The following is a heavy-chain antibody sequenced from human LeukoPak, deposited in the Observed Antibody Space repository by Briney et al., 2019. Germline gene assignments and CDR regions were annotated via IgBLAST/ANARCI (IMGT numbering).Heavy chain of an antibody. Sequence: ASVKVSCKASGYTFTSYYMHWVRQAPGQGLEWIGIINPSGGSTSYAQKFQGRVTMTRDMSTSTVYMELSRLRSDDTAVYYCAREIVVVPAAISWFDPWGQGTLVTVSS. CDR3: AREIVVVPAAISWFDP. CDR2: INPSGGST. J-gene: IGHJ5*02. V-gene: IGHV1-46*01. CDR1: GYTFTSYY. D-gene: IGHD2-2*02.